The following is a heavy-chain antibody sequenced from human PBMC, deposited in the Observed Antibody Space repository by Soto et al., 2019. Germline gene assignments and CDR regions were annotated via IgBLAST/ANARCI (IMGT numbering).Heavy chain of an antibody. D-gene: IGHD4-17*01. Sequence: QVQLVESGGGVVQPGRSLGLACAASGSTFSSFAMHWVRRAPGKGLEWVAVISYDGSNKCYADSVKGRFTISSDNSKNTLYLQINRLRAEDTAVYYCASPNESNSGDYYYYGMDVWGQGTTVTVSS. CDR2: ISYDGSNK. CDR3: ASPNESNSGDYYYYGMDV. J-gene: IGHJ6*02. CDR1: GSTFSSFA. V-gene: IGHV3-30-3*01.